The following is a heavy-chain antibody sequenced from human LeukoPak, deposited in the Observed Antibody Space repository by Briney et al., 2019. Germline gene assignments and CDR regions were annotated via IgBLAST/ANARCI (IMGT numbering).Heavy chain of an antibody. CDR2: INPNSGGT. CDR1: GYTFTGYF. Sequence: ASVKVSCKASGYTFTGYFMHWVRQAPGQGLEWMGWINPNSGGTNYAQKFQGRVTMTRDTSISTACMELSGLRSDDTAMYYCARDSGMVRGTVDYWGQGTLVTVSS. J-gene: IGHJ4*02. D-gene: IGHD3-10*01. CDR3: ARDSGMVRGTVDY. V-gene: IGHV1-2*02.